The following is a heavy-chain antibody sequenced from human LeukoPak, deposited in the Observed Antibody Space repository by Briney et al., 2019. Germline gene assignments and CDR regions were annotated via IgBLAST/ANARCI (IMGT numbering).Heavy chain of an antibody. CDR1: GFTFSSYT. V-gene: IGHV3-48*04. Sequence: GGSLRLSCAASGFTFSSYTMSWVRQVPGKGLEWISYISSGSGAIYYADSVKGRFTISRDNAKNSLYLQMNSLRAEDTAVYYCAKRADSSGYSVDYWGQGTLVTVSS. J-gene: IGHJ4*02. CDR3: AKRADSSGYSVDY. D-gene: IGHD3-22*01. CDR2: ISSGSGAI.